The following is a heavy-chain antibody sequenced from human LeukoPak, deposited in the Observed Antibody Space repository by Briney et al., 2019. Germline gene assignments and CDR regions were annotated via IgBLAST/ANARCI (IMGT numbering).Heavy chain of an antibody. CDR1: GFPFNIYW. CDR3: ARIYYFGDNNWRYFDN. Sequence: GGSLRLPCAASGFPFNIYWMSCVRQPPGKALVAVANIYSDGNEKQYVDSVKGRFNTSRDNAKNSLYVQMNSLRAEDASIYYCARIYYFGDNNWRYFDNWGQGTLVTVSS. J-gene: IGHJ4*02. V-gene: IGHV3-7*01. CDR2: IYSDGNEK. D-gene: IGHD3-10*01.